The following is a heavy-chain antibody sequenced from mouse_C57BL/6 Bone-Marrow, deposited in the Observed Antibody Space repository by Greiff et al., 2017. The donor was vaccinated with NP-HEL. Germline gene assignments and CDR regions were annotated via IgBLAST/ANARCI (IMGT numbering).Heavy chain of an antibody. V-gene: IGHV1-82*01. D-gene: IGHD6-1*01. CDR3: ARGESWGAFFDY. CDR2: IYPGDGDT. J-gene: IGHJ2*01. CDR1: GYTFSTSW. Sequence: QVQLKQSGPELVKPGASVKISCKASGYTFSTSWMNWMKQRPGKGLEWIGRIYPGDGDTHYSGNFEGQASLTADKSSNSAYMQLSRLTSEDSAVYFCARGESWGAFFDYWGQGTTLTVSS.